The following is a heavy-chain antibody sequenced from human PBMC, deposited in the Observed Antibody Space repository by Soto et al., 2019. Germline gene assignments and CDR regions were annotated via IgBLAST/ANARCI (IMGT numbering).Heavy chain of an antibody. D-gene: IGHD6-19*01. CDR3: AVSSGWLYYFDY. J-gene: IGHJ4*02. CDR1: GGSISSYY. V-gene: IGHV4-59*01. CDR2: IYYSGST. Sequence: PSETLSLTCAVSGGSISSYYWSWIRQPPGKGLEWTGYIYYSGSTNYNPSLKSRVTISVDTSKNQFSLKLSSVTAADTAVYYCAVSSGWLYYFDYWGQGTLVTVSS.